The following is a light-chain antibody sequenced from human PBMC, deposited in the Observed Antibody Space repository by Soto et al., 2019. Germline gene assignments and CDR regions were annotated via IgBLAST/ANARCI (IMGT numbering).Light chain of an antibody. V-gene: IGLV2-8*01. CDR1: SSDVGAYNY. Sequence: QSALTQPPSASGSPGQSVTISCTGTSSDVGAYNYVSWYQQHPGKVPKLIIYEVSKRPSGVPDRFSGSKSGNTASLTVSGLQPEDEADYYCSAYAASKTLGVVGGGTKLTVL. CDR3: SAYAASKTLGV. CDR2: EVS. J-gene: IGLJ3*02.